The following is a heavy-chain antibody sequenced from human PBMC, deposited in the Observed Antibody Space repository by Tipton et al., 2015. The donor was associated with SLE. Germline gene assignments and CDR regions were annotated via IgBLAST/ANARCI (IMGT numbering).Heavy chain of an antibody. V-gene: IGHV1-2*02. CDR2: INPNSGGA. Sequence: QVQLVQSGAEVKKPGASVKVSCKASGDTFFGYYIHWLRQAPGQGLEWMGWINPNSGGAKYGQKFQGRINMTSGTSMSTVYMALSSLTSDDTAVYYCGRAFDDYPEYWGQGTLVTVSS. J-gene: IGHJ4*02. CDR1: GDTFFGYY. CDR3: GRAFDDYPEY. D-gene: IGHD3-10*01.